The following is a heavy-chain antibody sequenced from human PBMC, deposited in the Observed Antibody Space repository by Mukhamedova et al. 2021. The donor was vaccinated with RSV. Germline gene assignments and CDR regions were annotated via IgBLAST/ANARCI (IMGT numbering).Heavy chain of an antibody. D-gene: IGHD3-3*02. Sequence: VRQMPGKGLEWMGRIDPSDSYTNYSPSFQGHVTISADKSISTAYLQWSSLKASDTAMYYCARHLRGDASSFDPWGQGTLVTVSS. J-gene: IGHJ5*02. CDR2: IDPSDSYT. V-gene: IGHV5-10-1*01. CDR3: ARHLRGDASSFDP.